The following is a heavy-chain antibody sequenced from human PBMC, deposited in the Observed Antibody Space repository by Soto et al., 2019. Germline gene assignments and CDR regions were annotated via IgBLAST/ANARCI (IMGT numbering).Heavy chain of an antibody. V-gene: IGHV3-21*01. CDR2: ISSSSSYI. CDR1: GFTFSSDS. J-gene: IGHJ5*02. CDR3: AREGRLNWFDP. Sequence: EVQLVESGGGLVKPGGSLRLSCAASGFTFSSDSMNWVRQAPGKGLEWVSSISSSSSYIYYADSVKGRFAISRDNAKNSLYLKMNSLRAEDTAVYSCAREGRLNWFDPWGQGTLVTVSS.